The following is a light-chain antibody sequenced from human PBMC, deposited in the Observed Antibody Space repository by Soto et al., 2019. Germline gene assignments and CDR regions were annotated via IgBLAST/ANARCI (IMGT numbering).Light chain of an antibody. Sequence: QSALTQPASVSGSPGQSITISCTGTSSDVGGYNYVSWYQQHPGKVPKLMIYEVSDRPSGVSNRFSGSKSGSTASLTLSGLQAEDEADYYCRSYTSSTTYVFGTGTKVTVL. CDR2: EVS. CDR3: RSYTSSTTYV. CDR1: SSDVGGYNY. J-gene: IGLJ1*01. V-gene: IGLV2-14*01.